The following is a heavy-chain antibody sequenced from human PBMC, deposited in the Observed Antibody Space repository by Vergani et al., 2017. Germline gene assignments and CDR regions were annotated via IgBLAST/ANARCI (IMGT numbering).Heavy chain of an antibody. V-gene: IGHV1-2*02. CDR2: INPNSGGT. CDR3: ARSGPLMRGQYYYGSGSYYPFDY. J-gene: IGHJ4*02. D-gene: IGHD3-10*01. Sequence: QVQLAQSGAEVKKPGASVKVSCKASGYTFTGYYMHWVRQAPGQGLEWMGWINPNSGGTNYAQKFQGRVTMTRDTSISTAYMELSRLRSDDTAVYYCARSGPLMRGQYYYGSGSYYPFDYWGQGTLVTVSS. CDR1: GYTFTGYY.